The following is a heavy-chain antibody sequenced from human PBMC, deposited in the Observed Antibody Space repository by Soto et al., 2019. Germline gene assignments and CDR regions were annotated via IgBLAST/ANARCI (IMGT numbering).Heavy chain of an antibody. CDR1: GGSISSGGYY. V-gene: IGHV4-31*03. J-gene: IGHJ6*02. CDR3: AASCVGCGGFNYYGMDV. Sequence: QVQLQESGPGLVKPSQTLSLTCTVSGGSISSGGYYWSWIRQHPGKGLEWIGYIYYSGSTYYNPYHKSRVTISVDTSNNQFSLRLSSVTAADTAVYYCAASCVGCGGFNYYGMDVWGQGTTVTVSS. CDR2: IYYSGST. D-gene: IGHD2-21*01.